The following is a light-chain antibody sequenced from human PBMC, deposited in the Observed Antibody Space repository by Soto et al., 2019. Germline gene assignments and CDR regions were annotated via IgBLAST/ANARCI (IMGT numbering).Light chain of an antibody. J-gene: IGKJ3*01. Sequence: EIVLTQSPATLSLSPGERATLSCRASQSVSSYLAWYQQKPGQAPRLLIYDASNRATGIPARFSGSGSGTDFTHTLSSLEPEDFAVDYCQQRSNWPPRVTFGPGTKVDIK. CDR1: QSVSSY. CDR3: QQRSNWPPRVT. CDR2: DAS. V-gene: IGKV3-11*01.